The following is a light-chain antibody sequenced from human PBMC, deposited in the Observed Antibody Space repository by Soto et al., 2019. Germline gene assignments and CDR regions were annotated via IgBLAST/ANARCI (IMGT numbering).Light chain of an antibody. CDR3: VQALQSPPWT. Sequence: DIVITQSPLSLPFNPLEPASISCRSSQSLLHSNGYNYLDWYLQKPGQSPQLLIYLGSNRASGVPDRFSGSGSGTDFTLKISRVEAEDVGVYYCVQALQSPPWTFGQGTKVDI. V-gene: IGKV2-28*01. CDR2: LGS. CDR1: QSLLHSNGYNY. J-gene: IGKJ1*01.